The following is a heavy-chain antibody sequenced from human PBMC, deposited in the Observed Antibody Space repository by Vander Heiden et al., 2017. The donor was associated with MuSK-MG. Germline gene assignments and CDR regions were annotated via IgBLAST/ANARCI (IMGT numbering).Heavy chain of an antibody. V-gene: IGHV3-23*01. D-gene: IGHD6-19*01. CDR2: ISDSGGST. Sequence: EVQLLESGGGLVQPGGSLRLSCAATGFTFSSYAIIWVRQAPGKGLEWVSGISDSGGSTNYADSVKGRFTISRDNSKNTVYLQMNSLTAEDTAEYYCAKDQYSSGWFPYYFDYWGQGTLVTVSS. CDR1: GFTFSSYA. CDR3: AKDQYSSGWFPYYFDY. J-gene: IGHJ4*02.